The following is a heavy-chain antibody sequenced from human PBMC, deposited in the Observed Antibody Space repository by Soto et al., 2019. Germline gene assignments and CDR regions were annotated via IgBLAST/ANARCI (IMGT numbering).Heavy chain of an antibody. Sequence: PSETLSLTCTVSGDYIISGGYHWSWLPRPPETGVEWFGYINHNGKDYRNPYLECRVTMFVATSKNQCFLNLTCLTAAGTAVYYWARGGRTGSSYKNYFGPWGQGTPVT. CDR2: INHNGKD. J-gene: IGHJ5*02. CDR1: GDYIISGGYH. V-gene: IGHV4-31*03. D-gene: IGHD1-20*01. CDR3: ARGGRTGSSYKNYFGP.